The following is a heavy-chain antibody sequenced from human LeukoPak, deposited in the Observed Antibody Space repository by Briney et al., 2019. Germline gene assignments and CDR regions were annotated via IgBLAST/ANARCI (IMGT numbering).Heavy chain of an antibody. CDR2: ISGSGGST. D-gene: IGHD1-26*01. CDR3: VRGGFYRYSGTSGDY. CDR1: GFTFSSYG. Sequence: KSGGTLRLSCAASGFTFSSYGMSWVRQAPGKGLEWVSAISGSGGSTYYADSVKGRFTISRDNAKNSLYLQMNSLRAEDTAVYYCVRGGFYRYSGTSGDYWGQGSQVTVSS. J-gene: IGHJ4*02. V-gene: IGHV3-23*01.